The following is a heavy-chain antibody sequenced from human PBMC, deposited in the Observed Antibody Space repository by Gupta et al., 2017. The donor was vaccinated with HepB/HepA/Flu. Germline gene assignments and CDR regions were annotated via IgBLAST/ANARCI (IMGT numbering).Heavy chain of an antibody. Sequence: QVTLKESGPVLVQPTETLTLTCTFSGFSLNNARLGVSWTRQPPGKALEWLAHIFSNDEKSYNASLKSRLTISKDTSKSQVVLTMTNMDPADTARYYCARIVLGVGRKYQFYYYMDVWGKGTTVTVAS. CDR1: GFSLNNARLG. CDR3: ARIVLGVGRKYQFYYYMDV. J-gene: IGHJ6*03. CDR2: IFSNDEK. V-gene: IGHV2-26*01. D-gene: IGHD2-2*01.